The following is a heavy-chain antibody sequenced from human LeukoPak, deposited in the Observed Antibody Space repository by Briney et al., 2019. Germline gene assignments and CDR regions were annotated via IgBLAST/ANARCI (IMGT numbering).Heavy chain of an antibody. Sequence: PGGSPRLSCAASGFTFSSYSMNWVRQAPGRGLEWVSSISSSSYIYYADSVKGRFTISRDNAKNSLYLQMNSLRAEDTAVYYCARASRPYSSSGYWGQGTLVTVSS. CDR3: ARASRPYSSSGY. CDR1: GFTFSSYS. V-gene: IGHV3-21*01. CDR2: ISSSSYI. J-gene: IGHJ4*02. D-gene: IGHD6-6*01.